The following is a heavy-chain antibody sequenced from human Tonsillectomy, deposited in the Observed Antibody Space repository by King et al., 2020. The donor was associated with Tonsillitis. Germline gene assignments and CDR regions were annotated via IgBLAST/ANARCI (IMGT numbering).Heavy chain of an antibody. J-gene: IGHJ5*02. CDR3: ARGYCRGGFDP. CDR1: GVSTSNGAYY. CDR2: IYHSGST. V-gene: IGHV4-31*03. D-gene: IGHD5-18*01. Sequence: QLQESGPGLVKPSQTLSLTCTVSGVSTSNGAYYWSWVRQHPGQGLEWIGYIYHSGSTYYNPSPRSRVTISVDTSKNQFFLKLTSVTAADTAVYSCARGYCRGGFDPWGQGTLVTVSS.